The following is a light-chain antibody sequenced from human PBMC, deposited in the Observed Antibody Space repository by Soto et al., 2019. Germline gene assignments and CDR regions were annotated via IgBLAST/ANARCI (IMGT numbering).Light chain of an antibody. CDR1: QSLLHSNGETY. CDR2: EAS. CDR3: MHSKHLPLT. V-gene: IGKV2D-29*01. J-gene: IGKJ1*01. Sequence: ETVMTQTPLSLSVTPGQSASISCKSSQSLLHSNGETYLYWYLQNAGQPPHLLIYEASNRFSGVPDMSSGSGSGTDISLKISRVEAEDVRVYSCMHSKHLPLTFGQGTTVEIK.